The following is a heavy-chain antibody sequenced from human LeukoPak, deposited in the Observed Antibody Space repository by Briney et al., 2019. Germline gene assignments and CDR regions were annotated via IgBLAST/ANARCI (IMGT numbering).Heavy chain of an antibody. Sequence: SDTLSLTCTVSGRSISSYSWRWPRQPPGKGLVWIAYINYSETTTYNPSLKSRVTISVDTSKKQVSLRLSSVTAADTAVYYCAGSGYSYGYNFDYWGQGTLVTVSS. CDR3: AGSGYSYGYNFDY. V-gene: IGHV4-59*07. CDR2: INYSETT. CDR1: GRSISSYS. J-gene: IGHJ4*02. D-gene: IGHD5-18*01.